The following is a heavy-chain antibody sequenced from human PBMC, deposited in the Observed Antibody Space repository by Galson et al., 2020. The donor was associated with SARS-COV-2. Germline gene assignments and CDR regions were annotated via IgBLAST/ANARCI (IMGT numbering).Heavy chain of an antibody. Sequence: NSGGSLRLSCAASGFTFSSYSMNWVRQAPGQGLEWVSSISSSSSYIYYADSVKGRFTISRDNAKNSLYLQMNSLRAEDTAVYYCARGVGARSYYYYGMDVWGQGTTVTVSS. D-gene: IGHD1-26*01. CDR1: GFTFSSYS. CDR2: ISSSSSYI. V-gene: IGHV3-21*01. J-gene: IGHJ6*02. CDR3: ARGVGARSYYYYGMDV.